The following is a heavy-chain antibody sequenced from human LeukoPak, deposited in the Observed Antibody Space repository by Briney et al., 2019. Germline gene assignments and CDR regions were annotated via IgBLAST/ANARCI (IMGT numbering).Heavy chain of an antibody. CDR3: AREYYYDSSGYYY. Sequence: SETLSLTCTVSGGSISSSSYYWGWIRQPPGKGLEWIGSIYYSGSTYYNPSLKTRVTISVDTSKNQFSLKLSSVTAADTAVYYCAREYYYDSSGYYYWGQGTLVTVSS. J-gene: IGHJ4*02. CDR2: IYYSGST. D-gene: IGHD3-22*01. CDR1: GGSISSSSYY. V-gene: IGHV4-39*07.